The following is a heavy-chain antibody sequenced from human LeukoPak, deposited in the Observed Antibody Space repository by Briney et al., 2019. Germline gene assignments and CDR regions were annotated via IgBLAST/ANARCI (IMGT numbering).Heavy chain of an antibody. Sequence: SSVKVSCKASGGTFSSYAISWVRQAPGQGLEWMGGIIPIFGTPNYAQKFQGRVTITTDESTSTAYMELSSLRSEDTAVYYCARDIPGYDAFDIWGQGTMVTVSS. CDR3: ARDIPGYDAFDI. CDR1: GGTFSSYA. D-gene: IGHD1-1*01. J-gene: IGHJ3*02. V-gene: IGHV1-69*05. CDR2: IIPIFGTP.